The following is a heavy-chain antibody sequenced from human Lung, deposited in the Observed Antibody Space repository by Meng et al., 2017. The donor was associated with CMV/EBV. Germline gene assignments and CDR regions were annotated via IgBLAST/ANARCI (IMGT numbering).Heavy chain of an antibody. CDR3: AKYHIVVVPAATYYFGMDF. CDR1: GFTFSSYG. J-gene: IGHJ6*02. Sequence: GESMKISCAASGFTFSSYGMHWVRQAPGKWLEWVAFIRYDGSNKYYADSVKGRFTISRDNSKNTLYLQMNSLRAEDTAVYYCAKYHIVVVPAATYYFGMDFWGQGXTVTVSS. V-gene: IGHV3-30*02. CDR2: IRYDGSNK. D-gene: IGHD2-2*01.